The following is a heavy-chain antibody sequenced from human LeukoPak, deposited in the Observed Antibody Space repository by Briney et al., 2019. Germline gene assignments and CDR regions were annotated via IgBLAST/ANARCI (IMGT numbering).Heavy chain of an antibody. D-gene: IGHD2-2*01. CDR1: GGSISSYY. V-gene: IGHV4-59*01. CDR3: ARTTEGYCSSASCFGFSYSYYMDV. Sequence: PSETLSLTCTVSGGSISSYYWSWIRQPPGKGLEWIWYIYYSGSTNYNPSLKSRVTISVDTSKNQFSLKLSSVIAADTAVYYCARTTEGYCSSASCFGFSYSYYMDVWGKGTTVTISS. CDR2: IYYSGST. J-gene: IGHJ6*03.